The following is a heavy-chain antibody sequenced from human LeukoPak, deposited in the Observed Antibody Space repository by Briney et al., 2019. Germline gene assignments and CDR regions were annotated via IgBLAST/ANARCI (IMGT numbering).Heavy chain of an antibody. J-gene: IGHJ4*02. V-gene: IGHV4-59*01. CDR3: ARSYTTTVVDFGS. CDR2: IYYSGST. CDR1: GGSISSYY. Sequence: PSETLSLTCTVSGGSISSYYWNWIRQPPGKGLEWIGYIYYSGSTNYNPSLKSRVTISVDTSKNQFSLNLSSVTAADTAVYYCARSYTTTVVDFGSWGQGTLVTVSS. D-gene: IGHD4-17*01.